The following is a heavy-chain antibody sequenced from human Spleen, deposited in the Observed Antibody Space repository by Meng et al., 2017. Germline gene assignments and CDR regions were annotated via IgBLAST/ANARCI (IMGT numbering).Heavy chain of an antibody. CDR2: IYHNGDT. CDR1: GGSFSDYY. V-gene: IGHV4-59*01. CDR3: ARTRTYGSGSSGSLNFDY. J-gene: IGHJ4*02. Sequence: SQTLSLTCVVSGGSFSDYYWSWIRQPPGKGLEWIGFIYHNGDTNYNPSLKSRVTISVDTSKNQFSLKLVSVTAAETAVYYCARTRTYGSGSSGSLNFDYWGQGKLVNGYS. D-gene: IGHD3-10*01.